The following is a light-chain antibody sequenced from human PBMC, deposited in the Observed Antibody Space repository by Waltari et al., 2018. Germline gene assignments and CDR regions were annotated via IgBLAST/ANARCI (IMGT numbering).Light chain of an antibody. CDR2: AVR. CDR3: CSYAGSSTDLL. J-gene: IGLJ2*01. Sequence: QSALTQPASVSGSPGQSITISCTGTSSDVVGYNYVSWYQKHPGIAPKPVSYAVRKRHSGVSTRVSCSKSDSTASLTISGLQAEDEADDYCCSYAGSSTDLLFGGGTKLTVL. CDR1: SSDVVGYNY. V-gene: IGLV2-23*02.